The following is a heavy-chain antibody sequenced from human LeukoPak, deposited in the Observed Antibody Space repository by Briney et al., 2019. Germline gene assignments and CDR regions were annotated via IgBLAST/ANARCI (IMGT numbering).Heavy chain of an antibody. D-gene: IGHD2-21*02. CDR1: GFTFSSYS. Sequence: PGGSLRLSCAASGFTFSSYSMNWVRQAPGKGLEWVSYISSSSSTIYYADSVKGRFTISRDNAKNSLYLQMNSLRAEDTAVYYCARFDFLLVVTEPLSAFDIWGQGTMVTVSS. CDR2: ISSSSSTI. V-gene: IGHV3-48*04. CDR3: ARFDFLLVVTEPLSAFDI. J-gene: IGHJ3*02.